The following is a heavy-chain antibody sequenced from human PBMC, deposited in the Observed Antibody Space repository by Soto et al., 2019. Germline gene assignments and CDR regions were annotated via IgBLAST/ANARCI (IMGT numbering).Heavy chain of an antibody. CDR2: INRSDGNR. Sequence: GASVKVSCKASGYRFSFYGINWLRQAPGQGLEWMGWINRSDGNRNFAQKFEDRVTMTTATSTNTVFLELRSLKSDDTAIYYCARDRLRGYDSSGFYSWGQGTMVTVPS. J-gene: IGHJ4*02. CDR1: GYRFSFYG. D-gene: IGHD3-22*01. CDR3: ARDRLRGYDSSGFYS. V-gene: IGHV1-18*01.